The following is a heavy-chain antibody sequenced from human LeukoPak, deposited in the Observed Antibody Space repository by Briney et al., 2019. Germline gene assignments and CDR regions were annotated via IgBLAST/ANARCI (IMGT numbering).Heavy chain of an antibody. Sequence: PGGSLRLSCAASGFSFSSYAMSWVRQAPGKGLEWVSTISASDGGTFYADSVKGRFTISRDNSKDTLYLQMNSLRAEDTAVYYCAKRGDGSGSYYKRPYYYYGLDVWGQGTTVTVSS. CDR3: AKRGDGSGSYYKRPYYYYGLDV. D-gene: IGHD3-10*01. V-gene: IGHV3-23*01. CDR1: GFSFSSYA. J-gene: IGHJ6*02. CDR2: ISASDGGT.